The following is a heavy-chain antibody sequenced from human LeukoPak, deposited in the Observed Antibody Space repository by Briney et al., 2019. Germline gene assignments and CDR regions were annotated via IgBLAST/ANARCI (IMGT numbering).Heavy chain of an antibody. CDR3: ARGAYDSSGYYQGAFDI. D-gene: IGHD3-22*01. V-gene: IGHV1-69*05. J-gene: IGHJ3*02. CDR1: GCTFSSYS. Sequence: SSVQVSCKASGCTFSSYSLSWVRQAPGQGLAGMGWIIPIFGTANYAQKFQGRVTITTDESTSTAYMELSSLRSEDTAVYYCARGAYDSSGYYQGAFDIWGQGTMVTVSS. CDR2: IIPIFGTA.